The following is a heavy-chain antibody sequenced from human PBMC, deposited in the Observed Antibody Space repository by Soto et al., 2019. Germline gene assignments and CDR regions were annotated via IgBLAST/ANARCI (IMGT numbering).Heavy chain of an antibody. CDR1: GGSISSGGYY. Sequence: QVQLQESGPGLVKPSQTLSLTCTVSGGSISSGGYYWSWIRQHPGKGLEWIAYIYYSGSTYYNPSLKSRVTISVDSSKTQFSLKLSSVTAADTAVYYCARGRAGFFWSGGSDNWFDPWGQGTLVTVSS. V-gene: IGHV4-31*03. CDR2: IYYSGST. CDR3: ARGRAGFFWSGGSDNWFDP. D-gene: IGHD3-3*01. J-gene: IGHJ5*02.